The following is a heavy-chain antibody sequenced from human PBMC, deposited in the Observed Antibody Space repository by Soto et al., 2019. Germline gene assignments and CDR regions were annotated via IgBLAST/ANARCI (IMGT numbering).Heavy chain of an antibody. CDR2: ISGSGGST. CDR3: AKDAGYYDSSGYGPNYYFDY. J-gene: IGHJ4*02. Sequence: GGSLRLSCAASGFTFSSYAMSWVHQAPGKGLEWVSAISGSGGSTYYADSVKGRFTISRDNSKNTLYLQMNSLRAEDTAVYYCAKDAGYYDSSGYGPNYYFDYWGQGTLVTVSS. V-gene: IGHV3-23*01. CDR1: GFTFSSYA. D-gene: IGHD3-22*01.